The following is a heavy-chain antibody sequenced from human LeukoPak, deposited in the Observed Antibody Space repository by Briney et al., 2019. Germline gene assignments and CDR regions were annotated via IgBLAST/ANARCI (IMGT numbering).Heavy chain of an antibody. CDR2: ISSSSSNI. V-gene: IGHV3-21*01. CDR1: GFTFSSYE. Sequence: GGSLRLSCAASGFTFSSYEMNWVRQAPGKGLEWVSSISSSSSNIYYADSVKGRFTISRDNAKNSLYLQMNSLRAEDTAVYYCARDSSGEDGYWGQGTLVTVSS. J-gene: IGHJ4*02. CDR3: ARDSSGEDGY. D-gene: IGHD6-19*01.